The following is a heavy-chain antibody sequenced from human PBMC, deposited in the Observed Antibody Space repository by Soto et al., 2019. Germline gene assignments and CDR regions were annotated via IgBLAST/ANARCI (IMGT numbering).Heavy chain of an antibody. CDR1: GYTFTSYG. D-gene: IGHD5-12*01. Sequence: ASVKVSCKASGYTFTSYGISWVRQAPGQGLEWMGWINAYNGNTNYAQKLQGRVTKTTDTSTSTAYLELRSLRSDDTAVDYCARRLVATIGGGISWFDPWGQGTLVTVSS. CDR3: ARRLVATIGGGISWFDP. J-gene: IGHJ5*02. V-gene: IGHV1-18*01. CDR2: INAYNGNT.